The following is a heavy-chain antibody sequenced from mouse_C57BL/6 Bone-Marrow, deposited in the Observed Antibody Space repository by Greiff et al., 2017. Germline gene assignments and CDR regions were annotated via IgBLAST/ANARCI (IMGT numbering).Heavy chain of an antibody. Sequence: EVQLQQSGAELVKPGASVKLSCTASGFNIKDYYMHWVKQRTEQGLEWIGRIDPEDGETKYDPKFKGKATITADTSSNTAYLHLSSLTTEDTAVYFCALSIYYYCSSPFDYWGQGTALTVSS. J-gene: IGHJ2*01. CDR2: IDPEDGET. D-gene: IGHD1-1*01. V-gene: IGHV14-2*01. CDR3: ALSIYYYCSSPFDY. CDR1: GFNIKDYY.